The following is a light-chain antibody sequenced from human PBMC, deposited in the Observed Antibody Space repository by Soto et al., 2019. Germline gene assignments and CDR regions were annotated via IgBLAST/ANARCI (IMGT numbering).Light chain of an antibody. V-gene: IGKV3-20*01. CDR2: SAS. CDR1: QSINNN. Sequence: EVVLTQSPGTLSLSPGERATLSCRASQSINNNLAWYQHKPGQAPRLLIYSASSRAAGIPDRFSGSGSRSDFNLHISRPVPENFSVYYCEEYGTCSFTFRPGTQVDNK. J-gene: IGKJ3*01. CDR3: EEYGTCSFT.